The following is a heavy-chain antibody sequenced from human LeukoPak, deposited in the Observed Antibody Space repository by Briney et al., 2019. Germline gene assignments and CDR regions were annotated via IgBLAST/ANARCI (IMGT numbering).Heavy chain of an antibody. V-gene: IGHV1-2*02. J-gene: IGHJ4*02. D-gene: IGHD3-22*01. CDR3: ARGAFYDSSGYYL. CDR2: INPNSGGT. Sequence: GASVKVSCKASGYTFTGYYMHWVRQAPGQGLEWMGWINPNSGGTNYAQKFQGRVTMTRDTSISTAYMELSRLRSDDTAVYYCARGAFYDSSGYYLWGQGTLVTVSS. CDR1: GYTFTGYY.